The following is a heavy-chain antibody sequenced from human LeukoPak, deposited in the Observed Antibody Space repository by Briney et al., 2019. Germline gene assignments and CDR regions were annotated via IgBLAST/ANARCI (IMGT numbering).Heavy chain of an antibody. CDR3: ARGYSYGLDY. CDR1: GFIFSTYS. CDR2: ISSSSSTI. D-gene: IGHD5-18*01. J-gene: IGHJ4*02. V-gene: IGHV3-48*01. Sequence: GGSLRLSCAASGFIFSTYSMNWVRQAPGKGLEWVSYISSSSSTIYYADSVKGRFTISRDNAKNSLYLQMNSLRAEDTAVYYCARGYSYGLDYWGQGTLVTVSS.